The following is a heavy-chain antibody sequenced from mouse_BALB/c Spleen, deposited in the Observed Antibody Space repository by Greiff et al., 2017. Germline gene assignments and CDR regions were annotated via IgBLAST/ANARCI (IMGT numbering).Heavy chain of an antibody. J-gene: IGHJ4*01. CDR3: AREEKVRHAMDY. V-gene: IGHV3-2*02. CDR1: GYSITSDYA. D-gene: IGHD2-14*01. Sequence: EVKLMESGPGLVKPSQSLSLTCTVTGYSITSDYAWNWIRQFPGNKLEWMGYISYSGSTSYNPSLKSRISITRDTSKNQFFLQLNSVTTEDTATYYCAREEKVRHAMDYWGQGTSVTVSS. CDR2: ISYSGST.